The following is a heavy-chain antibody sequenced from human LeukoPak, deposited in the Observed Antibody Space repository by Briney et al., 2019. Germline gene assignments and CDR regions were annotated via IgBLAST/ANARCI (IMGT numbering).Heavy chain of an antibody. D-gene: IGHD3-3*01. CDR3: ARDYDFWSGYPSALFD. CDR2: INPNSGGT. J-gene: IGHJ4*02. Sequence: ASVKVSCKASGYTFTGYYMHWVRQAPGQGLEWMGWINPNSGGTNYAQKFQGWVTMTRDTSISTAYMELSRLRSDDTAVYYCARDYDFWSGYPSALFDWDQGTLVTVSS. V-gene: IGHV1-2*04. CDR1: GYTFTGYY.